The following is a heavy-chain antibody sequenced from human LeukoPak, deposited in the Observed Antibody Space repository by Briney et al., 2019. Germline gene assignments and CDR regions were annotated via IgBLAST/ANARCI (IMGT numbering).Heavy chain of an antibody. CDR1: GFTFSNAW. D-gene: IGHD3-10*01. CDR2: IKSKTDGGTT. Sequence: PGGSLRLSCAASGFTFSNAWMSWVRQAPGKGLEWVGRIKSKTDGGTTDYAAPVKGRFTISRDDSKNTLYLQMNSLKTEDTAVYYCTTGEATMVRGVLDYYYGMDVWGQGTTVTVSS. CDR3: TTGEATMVRGVLDYYYGMDV. J-gene: IGHJ6*02. V-gene: IGHV3-15*01.